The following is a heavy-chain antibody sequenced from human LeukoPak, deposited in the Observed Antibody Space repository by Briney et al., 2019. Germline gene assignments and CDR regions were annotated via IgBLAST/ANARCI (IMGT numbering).Heavy chain of an antibody. Sequence: PGGSLRLSCAASRFTFSSYWMSWVRQAPGKGLEWVASIKQDGSEKYYVDSVKGRFTISRDNSKNTLYLQMNSLRAEDTAVYYCARPARWLQSRDAFDIWGQGTMVTVSS. V-gene: IGHV3-7*01. CDR3: ARPARWLQSRDAFDI. CDR2: IKQDGSEK. J-gene: IGHJ3*02. D-gene: IGHD5-24*01. CDR1: RFTFSSYW.